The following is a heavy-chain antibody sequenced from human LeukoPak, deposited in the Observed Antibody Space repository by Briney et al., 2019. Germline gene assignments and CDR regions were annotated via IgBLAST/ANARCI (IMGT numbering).Heavy chain of an antibody. CDR2: IYYSGST. Sequence: SETLSLTCTVSGGSISTSSYYWGWIRQPPGKGLECIGNIYYSGSTNYNPSLKSRVTVSVDTSKNQFSLKLSSVTAADTAVYYCARVLRSYYYGSGSLGDWFDPWGQGTLVTVSS. CDR3: ARVLRSYYYGSGSLGDWFDP. V-gene: IGHV4-39*07. D-gene: IGHD3-10*01. J-gene: IGHJ5*02. CDR1: GGSISTSSYY.